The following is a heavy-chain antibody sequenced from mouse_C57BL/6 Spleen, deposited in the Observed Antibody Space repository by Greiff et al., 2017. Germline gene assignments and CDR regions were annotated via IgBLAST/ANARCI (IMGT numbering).Heavy chain of an antibody. D-gene: IGHD2-5*01. CDR2: ISSGSSTI. Sequence: EVKLVESGGGLVKPGGSLKLSCAASGFTFSDYGMHWVRQAPGKGLEWVAYISSGSSTIYYADTVKGRFTISRDKDKNTLFLQMTSLRSEDTAMYDCASTTIVTTRYYYGWGTGTTVTAS. J-gene: IGHJ1*03. V-gene: IGHV5-17*01. CDR3: ASTTIVTTRYYYG. CDR1: GFTFSDYG.